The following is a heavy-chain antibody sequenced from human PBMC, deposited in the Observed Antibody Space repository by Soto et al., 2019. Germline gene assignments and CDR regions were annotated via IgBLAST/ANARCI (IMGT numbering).Heavy chain of an antibody. J-gene: IGHJ6*02. CDR1: GGTFSSYA. D-gene: IGHD3-3*01. V-gene: IGHV1-69*01. Sequence: QVQLVQSGAEVKKPGSSVKVSCKASGGTFSSYAISWVRQAPGQGLEWMGGIIPIFGTANYAQKFQGRVTITADESTSTAYMELSSLRSEDTAVYYCARAWGKRNFWSGYTGDYYYYYGMDVWGQGTTVTVSS. CDR3: ARAWGKRNFWSGYTGDYYYYYGMDV. CDR2: IIPIFGTA.